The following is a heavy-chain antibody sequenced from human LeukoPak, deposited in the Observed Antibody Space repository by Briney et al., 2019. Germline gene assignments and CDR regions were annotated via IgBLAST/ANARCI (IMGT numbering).Heavy chain of an antibody. D-gene: IGHD2-2*02. CDR1: GGSFSGYY. V-gene: IGHV4-34*01. Sequence: SETLSLTCAVYGGSFSGYYWSWIRQPPGKGLEWIGEINHSGSTNYNPSLKSRVTISVDTSKNQFSLKLSSVTAADMAVYYCARGVVPAAIDEGYYYGMDVWGQGTTVTVSS. CDR2: INHSGST. CDR3: ARGVVPAAIDEGYYYGMDV. J-gene: IGHJ6*02.